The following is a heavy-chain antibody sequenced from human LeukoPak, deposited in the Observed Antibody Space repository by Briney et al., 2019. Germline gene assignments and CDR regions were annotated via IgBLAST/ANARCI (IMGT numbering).Heavy chain of an antibody. Sequence: GGSLRLSCAASGFTFSSYGMHWVRQAPGKGLEWVSYISSSGSTIYYADSVKGRFTISRDNAKNSLYLQMNSLRAEDTAVYYCVGAPLIPGDWFDPWGQGTLVTVSS. D-gene: IGHD1-26*01. CDR2: ISSSGSTI. CDR1: GFTFSSYG. V-gene: IGHV3-48*04. J-gene: IGHJ5*02. CDR3: VGAPLIPGDWFDP.